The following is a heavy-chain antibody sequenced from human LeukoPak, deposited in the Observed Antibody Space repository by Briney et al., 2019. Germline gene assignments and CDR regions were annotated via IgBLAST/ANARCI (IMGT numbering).Heavy chain of an antibody. V-gene: IGHV3-23*01. D-gene: IGHD6-19*01. CDR2: FRGSDGST. CDR3: ARLTITSGRYEDY. Sequence: PGGSLRLSCAASGFTFYNYAMTWVRQAPGKGLEWVSTFRGSDGSTYYRDSVKGRFTISGDYSKTTLYLQMNSLRAEDTALYYCARLTITSGRYEDYWGQGTLVTVSS. J-gene: IGHJ4*02. CDR1: GFTFYNYA.